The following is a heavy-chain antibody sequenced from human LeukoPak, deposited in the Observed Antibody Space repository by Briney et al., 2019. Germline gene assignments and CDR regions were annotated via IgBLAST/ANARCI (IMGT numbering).Heavy chain of an antibody. V-gene: IGHV4-39*01. Sequence: SETLSLTCTVSGGSISRSRDYWGWIRQPPGKGLEWIGSIYYSGSTYYNPSLKSRVTISVDTSKNQFSLNLSSVTAADTAVYYCARHYSSYVTARDIRTNWFDPWGQGSLVTVSS. D-gene: IGHD4-11*01. CDR2: IYYSGST. CDR1: GGSISRSRDY. CDR3: ARHYSSYVTARDIRTNWFDP. J-gene: IGHJ5*02.